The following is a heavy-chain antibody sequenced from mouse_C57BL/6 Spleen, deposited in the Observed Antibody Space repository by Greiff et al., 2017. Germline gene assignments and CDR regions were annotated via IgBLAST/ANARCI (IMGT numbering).Heavy chain of an antibody. V-gene: IGHV1-52*01. D-gene: IGHD1-1*01. CDR1: GYTFTSYW. J-gene: IGHJ1*03. CDR2: IDPSDSET. CDR3: ARRASYYGSSSWYFDV. Sequence: QVQLQQSGAELVRPGSSVKLSCKASGYTFTSYWMHWVKQRPIQGLEWIGNIDPSDSETHYNQKFKDKATLTVDKSSSTAYMQLSSLTSEDSAVYYCARRASYYGSSSWYFDVWGTGTTVTVSS.